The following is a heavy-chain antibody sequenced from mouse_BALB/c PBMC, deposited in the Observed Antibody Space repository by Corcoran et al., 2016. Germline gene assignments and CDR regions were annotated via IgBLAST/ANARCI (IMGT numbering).Heavy chain of an antibody. CDR1: GFSLSTSGLG. CDR3: ARWSTYGDAMDY. J-gene: IGHJ4*01. D-gene: IGHD1-2*01. V-gene: IGHV8-8*01. CDR2: IWWDDDK. Sequence: QVTLKESGPGMLKPSQTLSLTCSFSGFSLSTSGLGVGWIRQPSGKGLEWMAHIWWDDDKYYNLSLKSHLTISKDTSRNQVFLKITSVDTAATATYYCARWSTYGDAMDYWSQGTSVTVSS.